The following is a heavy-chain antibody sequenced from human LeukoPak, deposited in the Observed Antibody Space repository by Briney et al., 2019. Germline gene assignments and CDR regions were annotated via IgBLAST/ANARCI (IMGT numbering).Heavy chain of an antibody. CDR3: ARDSSYRGYSYGYGDY. D-gene: IGHD5-18*01. CDR1: GFTFSSYS. J-gene: IGHJ4*02. V-gene: IGHV3-48*01. Sequence: GGSLRLSCAASGFTFSSYSMNWVRQAPGKGLEWVPYISSSSSTIYYADSVKGRFTISRDNAKNSLYLQMNSLRAEDTAVYYCARDSSYRGYSYGYGDYWGQGTLVTVSS. CDR2: ISSSSSTI.